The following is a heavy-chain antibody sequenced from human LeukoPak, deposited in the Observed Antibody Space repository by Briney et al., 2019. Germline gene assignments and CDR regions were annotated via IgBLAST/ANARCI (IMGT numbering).Heavy chain of an antibody. Sequence: GGSLRLSCAASGFTVSSNYMSWVRQAPGKGLEWVSVIYSGGSTYYADSVKGRFTISRDNSKNTLYLQMNSLRAEDTAVYYCASINIVATINFAFDIWAQGTMVTVSS. CDR2: IYSGGST. D-gene: IGHD5-12*01. CDR3: ASINIVATINFAFDI. J-gene: IGHJ3*02. V-gene: IGHV3-53*01. CDR1: GFTVSSNY.